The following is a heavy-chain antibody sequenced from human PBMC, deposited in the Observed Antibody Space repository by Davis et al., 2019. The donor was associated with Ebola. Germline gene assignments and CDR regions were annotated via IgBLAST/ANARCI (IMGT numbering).Heavy chain of an antibody. CDR1: AFTFSSYT. CDR3: VKGRATAGRFDY. CDR2: ITSNGGTT. D-gene: IGHD6-13*01. V-gene: IGHV3-64D*08. Sequence: GSLRLSCSASAFTFSSYTMHWVRQAPGKGLEYVSLITSNGGTTYYADSVKGRFTISRDNSKNTLYLQMTSLRTEDTALYYCVKGRATAGRFDYWGQGTLVTVSS. J-gene: IGHJ4*02.